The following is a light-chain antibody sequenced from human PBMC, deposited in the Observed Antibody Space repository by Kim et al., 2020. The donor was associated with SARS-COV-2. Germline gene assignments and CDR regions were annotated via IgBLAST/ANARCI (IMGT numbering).Light chain of an antibody. CDR1: TLPNQY. J-gene: IGLJ3*02. V-gene: IGLV3-25*03. CDR3: QSSDSSGTWV. Sequence: VSPGQTAKITCSGDTLPNQYTYWYQQKPGQAPVLVIYKDTERPSGIPERFSASSAGTTVTLTISGVQAEDEADYYCQSSDSSGTWVFGGGTQLTVL. CDR2: KDT.